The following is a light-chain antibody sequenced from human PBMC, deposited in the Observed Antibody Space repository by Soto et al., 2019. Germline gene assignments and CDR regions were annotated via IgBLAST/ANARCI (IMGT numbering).Light chain of an antibody. CDR2: AAS. CDR3: QQVNVYPIT. V-gene: IGKV1-9*01. Sequence: DIQMTQYHSTLSASEGDRVTITCRASQGISSYLAWYQQKPGKAPKLLMYAASTLQRGVPSRFSGSGSGTEFTLAISSLQPEDFATYYCQQVNVYPITFGQGALLEIK. CDR1: QGISSY. J-gene: IGKJ5*01.